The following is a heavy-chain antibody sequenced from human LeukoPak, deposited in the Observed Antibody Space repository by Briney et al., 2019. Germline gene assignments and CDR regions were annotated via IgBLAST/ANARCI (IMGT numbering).Heavy chain of an antibody. D-gene: IGHD6-13*01. V-gene: IGHV3-23*01. Sequence: GGSLRLSCATSQFKFSNYGMTWVRQAPGKGLEWVSSITGSGGRTQYADSVQGRFTISRDNSKNTLYLQMNSLRAEDTAVYYCAKPRDLIAAAGTPPDYWGQGTLVTVSS. CDR3: AKPRDLIAAAGTPPDY. CDR2: ITGSGGRT. J-gene: IGHJ4*02. CDR1: QFKFSNYG.